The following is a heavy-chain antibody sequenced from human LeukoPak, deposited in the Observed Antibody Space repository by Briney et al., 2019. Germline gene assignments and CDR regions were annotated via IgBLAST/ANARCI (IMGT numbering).Heavy chain of an antibody. D-gene: IGHD6-13*01. CDR3: ARIASHSSSWYDGGY. V-gene: IGHV3-74*01. J-gene: IGHJ4*02. CDR2: INSDGSST. CDR1: GFTLSSCW. Sequence: GGSLRLSCAASGFTLSSCWMHWVRQAPGKGLVWVSRINSDGSSTTYADSVKGRFTISRDNAKNTLYLQMNSLRAEDTGVYYCARIASHSSSWYDGGYWGQGTLVTVSS.